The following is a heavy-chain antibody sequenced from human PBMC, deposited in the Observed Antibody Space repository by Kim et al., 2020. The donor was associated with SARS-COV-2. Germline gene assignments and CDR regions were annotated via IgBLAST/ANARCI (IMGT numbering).Heavy chain of an antibody. V-gene: IGHV3-72*01. CDR3: VSWQYGENIN. CDR2: TRDKGDAYTT. CDR1: GFTFNDHD. D-gene: IGHD2-8*01. J-gene: IGHJ4*02. Sequence: GGSLRLSCVVSGFTFNDHDMDWARQAPGKGLEWVGRTRDKGDAYTTGYAASVTGRFTFSRDDSKNSVHLKMNSLKTEDTAVYYWVSWQYGENINWGQGTLVTASS.